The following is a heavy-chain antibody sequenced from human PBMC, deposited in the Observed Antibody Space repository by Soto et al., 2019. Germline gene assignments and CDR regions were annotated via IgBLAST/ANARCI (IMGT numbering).Heavy chain of an antibody. J-gene: IGHJ4*02. CDR3: AKADRKPPHYDFWSALIDY. Sequence: PGGSLRLSCAASGFTFSDYGMHWVRQAPGKGLEWVAHIWYDGSNKFYAESVKGRFTISRDNSRNTLFLQMTSLRTEDTAIYYCAKADRKPPHYDFWSALIDYWGQGTLVTVSS. D-gene: IGHD3-3*01. CDR2: IWYDGSNK. CDR1: GFTFSDYG. V-gene: IGHV3-33*06.